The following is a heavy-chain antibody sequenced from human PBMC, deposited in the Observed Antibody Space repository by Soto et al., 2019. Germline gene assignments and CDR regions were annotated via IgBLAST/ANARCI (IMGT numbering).Heavy chain of an antibody. CDR1: GFTFSSYA. D-gene: IGHD5-12*01. V-gene: IGHV3-30-3*01. Sequence: GGSLRLSCAASGFTFSSYAMHWVRQAPGKGLEWVAVISYDGSNKYYADSVKGRFTISRDNSKNTLYLQMNSLRAEDTAVYYCAREDGYNSPDYYYYYGMDVWGQGTTVTVSS. CDR3: AREDGYNSPDYYYYYGMDV. CDR2: ISYDGSNK. J-gene: IGHJ6*02.